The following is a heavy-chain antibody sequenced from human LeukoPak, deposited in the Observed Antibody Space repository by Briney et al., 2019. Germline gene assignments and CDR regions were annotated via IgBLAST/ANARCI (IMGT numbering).Heavy chain of an antibody. J-gene: IGHJ4*02. Sequence: PGGSLRLSCAAAGFTFSNYWMSWVRQAPGKGLEWVGNIKHDGSGKYYVDSVKGRFTISRDNAKNSVYLHMNSLRAEDTAVYYCARDRFKEYGDTELGYWGQGILVTVSS. V-gene: IGHV3-7*01. CDR1: GFTFSNYW. CDR3: ARDRFKEYGDTELGY. D-gene: IGHD2-21*02. CDR2: IKHDGSGK.